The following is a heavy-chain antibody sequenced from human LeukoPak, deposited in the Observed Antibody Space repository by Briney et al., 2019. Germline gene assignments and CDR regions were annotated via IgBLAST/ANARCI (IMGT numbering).Heavy chain of an antibody. Sequence: GGSLRLSCAASGFTLSGYTMNWVRQAPGKGLEGVSSITSSSSYIYYAGSLKGRFTISRDNAKNSLYLQMNRLRAEDTAVYYCARDGDTVLTRGYYFYMDVWGKGTTVTVSS. D-gene: IGHD3-10*01. CDR3: ARDGDTVLTRGYYFYMDV. V-gene: IGHV3-21*01. J-gene: IGHJ6*03. CDR2: ITSSSSYI. CDR1: GFTLSGYT.